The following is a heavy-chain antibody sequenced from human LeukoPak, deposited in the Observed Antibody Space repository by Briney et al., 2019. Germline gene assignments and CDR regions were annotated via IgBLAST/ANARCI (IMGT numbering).Heavy chain of an antibody. CDR1: GGTFSSYT. CDR3: ARDLHDLRYCSSTSCRLFDY. J-gene: IGHJ4*02. D-gene: IGHD2-2*01. Sequence: SVKVSCKASGGTFSSYTISWVRQAPGQGLEWMGRIIPILGIANYAQKFQGRVTITADKSTSTAYMELSSLRSEDTAVYYCARDLHDLRYCSSTSCRLFDYWGQGTLVTVSS. V-gene: IGHV1-69*04. CDR2: IIPILGIA.